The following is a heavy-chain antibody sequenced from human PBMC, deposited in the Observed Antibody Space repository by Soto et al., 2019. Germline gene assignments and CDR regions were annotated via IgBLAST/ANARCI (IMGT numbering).Heavy chain of an antibody. CDR3: ASRHSSPYFDY. D-gene: IGHD6-13*01. J-gene: IGHJ4*02. V-gene: IGHV4-39*07. Sequence: AETLSLTCTVSGGSIGSSSFYWGWIRQPPGKGLEWIGTIYYSGCTYYSPSLQSRVTISVDTSKNQFSLKLNSVTAADTAVYYCASRHSSPYFDYWGQGTLVTVSS. CDR1: GGSIGSSSFY. CDR2: IYYSGCT.